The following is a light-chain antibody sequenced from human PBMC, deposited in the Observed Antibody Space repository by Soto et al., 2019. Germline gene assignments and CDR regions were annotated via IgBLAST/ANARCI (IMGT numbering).Light chain of an antibody. CDR1: SSDVGSYNL. CDR3: CSYAGSSPWV. V-gene: IGLV2-23*02. Sequence: QSALTQPASVSGSPGQSITISCTGTSSDVGSYNLVSWYQQHPGKAPKLMIYEVSKRPSGVSNRFSGPKSGNTASLTISGLQAEDEADYYCCSYAGSSPWVFGGGTKVTVL. J-gene: IGLJ3*02. CDR2: EVS.